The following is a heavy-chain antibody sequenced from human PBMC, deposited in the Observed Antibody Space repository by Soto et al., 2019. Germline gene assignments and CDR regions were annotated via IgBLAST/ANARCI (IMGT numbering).Heavy chain of an antibody. CDR1: GGSISSSSYY. D-gene: IGHD3-3*01. CDR2: IYYSGST. J-gene: IGHJ5*02. V-gene: IGHV4-39*02. CDR3: AREFMGVDIPNWFDP. Sequence: PSETLSLTCTVSGGSISSSSYYWGWIRQPPGKGLEWIGSIYYSGSTYYNPSLKSRVTISVDTSKNQFSLKLSSVTAADTAVYYSAREFMGVDIPNWFDPWGQGTLVTFSA.